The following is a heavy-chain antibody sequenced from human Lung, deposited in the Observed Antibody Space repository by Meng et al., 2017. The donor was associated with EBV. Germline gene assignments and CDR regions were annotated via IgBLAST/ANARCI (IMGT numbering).Heavy chain of an antibody. D-gene: IGHD5-12*01. J-gene: IGHJ4*02. CDR3: ATEGVATTYYFDY. CDR1: RSTLTELS. V-gene: IGHV1-24*01. CDR2: FDPEDGKT. Sequence: VQLVQSGGEVKKPGASVKVSCQVSRSTLTELSIHWVRQTPEKGLEWMGGFDPEDGKTIYAQKFQGRVTVTEDSSTDTAYMELSSLRSEDTAVYYCATEGVATTYYFDYWGQGTLVTVSS.